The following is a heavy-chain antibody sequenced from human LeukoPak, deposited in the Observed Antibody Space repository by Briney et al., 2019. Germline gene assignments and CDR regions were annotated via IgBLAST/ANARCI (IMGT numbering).Heavy chain of an antibody. CDR1: GGSVSSYF. J-gene: IGHJ4*02. D-gene: IGHD2-2*03. CDR3: ARLDNARGAFDY. CDR2: MYYSGCA. Sequence: PSETLSLTCTVSGGSVSSYFCSWIRQPPRKGLEWIGYMYYSGCANYNPSLKSRVTMPVDTSKNQFSLQLSSVTAADTAVYYCARLDNARGAFDYWGQGTLVTVSS. V-gene: IGHV4-59*02.